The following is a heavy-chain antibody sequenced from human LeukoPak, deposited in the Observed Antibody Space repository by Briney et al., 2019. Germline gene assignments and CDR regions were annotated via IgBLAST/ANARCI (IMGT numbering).Heavy chain of an antibody. CDR2: IRYDGSNK. CDR3: AKDLTMVRGPYNWFDP. J-gene: IGHJ5*02. D-gene: IGHD3-10*01. Sequence: PGGSLRLSCAASGFTFSSYGMHWVRQAPGKGLEWVAFIRYDGSNKYYADSVKGRFTISRDNSKNTLYLQMNSLRAEDTAVYYCAKDLTMVRGPYNWFDPWGQGTLVTVSS. CDR1: GFTFSSYG. V-gene: IGHV3-30*02.